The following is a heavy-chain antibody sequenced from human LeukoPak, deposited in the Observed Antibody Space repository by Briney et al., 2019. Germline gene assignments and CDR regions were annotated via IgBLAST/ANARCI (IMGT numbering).Heavy chain of an antibody. Sequence: PSETLSLTCTVSGGSISSSRYYWGWIRQPPGKGLEWIGNIYYSGSSYFNPSLKSRVTISVDTSKNQFSLKLSSVTAADTAVYYCARGPPKYYDILTGYRPKPFDYWGQGTLVTVSS. D-gene: IGHD3-9*01. J-gene: IGHJ4*02. CDR2: IYYSGSS. CDR1: GGSISSSRYY. CDR3: ARGPPKYYDILTGYRPKPFDY. V-gene: IGHV4-39*07.